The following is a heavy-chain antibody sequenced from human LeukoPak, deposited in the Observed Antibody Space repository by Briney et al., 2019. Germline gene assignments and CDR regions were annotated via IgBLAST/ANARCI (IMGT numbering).Heavy chain of an antibody. CDR2: IYPGDSDT. V-gene: IGHV5-51*01. J-gene: IGHJ3*02. CDR1: GYSFTSYW. D-gene: IGHD3-9*01. Sequence: GESLKISCKGSGYSFTSYWIGWVRQMPGKGLEWMGIIYPGDSDTRYSPPFQGQVTISADKSISTAYLQWSSLKASDTAMYYCARQGVLRYFDWLSSTDAFDIWGQGTMVTVSS. CDR3: ARQGVLRYFDWLSSTDAFDI.